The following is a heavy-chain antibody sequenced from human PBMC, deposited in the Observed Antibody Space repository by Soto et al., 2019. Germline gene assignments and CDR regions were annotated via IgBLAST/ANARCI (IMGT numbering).Heavy chain of an antibody. J-gene: IGHJ6*03. CDR3: AKEAFCGYATVTTAFYSHSIHV. CDR2: ISWNSGSI. CDR1: GVTHEDYA. D-gene: IGHD4-17*01. V-gene: IGHV3-9*01. Sequence: PGGSLRLSCAASGVTHEDYAKHWDRQAPGKGLEWVSGISWNSGSIGYADSVKGRFTISRDNAKNSLYLQMNSLRAEDTALYYCAKEAFCGYATVTTAFYSHSIHVWG.